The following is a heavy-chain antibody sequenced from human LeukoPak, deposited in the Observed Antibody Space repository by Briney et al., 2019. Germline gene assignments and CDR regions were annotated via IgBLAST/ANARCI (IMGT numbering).Heavy chain of an antibody. CDR2: IYHSGST. Sequence: PSQTLSLTCTVSGGSISSGDYYWSWIRQPPGKGLEWIGEIYHSGSTNYNPSLKSRVTISVDKSKNQFSLKLSSVTAADTAVYYCARDREWELDWGQGTLVTVSS. V-gene: IGHV4-30-4*01. CDR1: GGSISSGDYY. J-gene: IGHJ4*02. CDR3: ARDREWELD. D-gene: IGHD1-26*01.